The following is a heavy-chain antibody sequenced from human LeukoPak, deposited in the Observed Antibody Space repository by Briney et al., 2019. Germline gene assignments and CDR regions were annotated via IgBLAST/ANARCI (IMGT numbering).Heavy chain of an antibody. CDR2: IYPGDSDT. V-gene: IGHV5-51*01. J-gene: IGHJ4*02. Sequence: GESPKISCKGSGYSFTSYWIGRVRQMSGKGLGWMGIIYPGDSDTRYSPSFQGQVTISADKSISTAYLQWSSLKASDTAMYYCARHGLAQSGGVTNWGQGTLVTVSS. CDR3: ARHGLAQSGGVTN. CDR1: GYSFTSYW. D-gene: IGHD3-16*01.